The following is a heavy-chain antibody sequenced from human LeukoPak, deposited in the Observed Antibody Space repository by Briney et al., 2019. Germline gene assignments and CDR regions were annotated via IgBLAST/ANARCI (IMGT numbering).Heavy chain of an antibody. J-gene: IGHJ6*02. CDR2: ISWNSGSI. V-gene: IGHV3-9*01. D-gene: IGHD5-18*01. Sequence: GRSLRLSCAASGFTFDDYAMHWVRHAPGKGLEWVSGISWNSGSIGYADSVKGRFTISRDNAKNSLYLQMNSLRAEDTALYYCAKGAYSYGYAGKYYYYYYGMDVWGQGTTVTVSS. CDR3: AKGAYSYGYAGKYYYYYYGMDV. CDR1: GFTFDDYA.